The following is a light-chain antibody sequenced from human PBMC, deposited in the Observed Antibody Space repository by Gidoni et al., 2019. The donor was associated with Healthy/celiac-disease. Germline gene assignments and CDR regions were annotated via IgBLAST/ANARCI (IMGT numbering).Light chain of an antibody. J-gene: IGKJ1*01. CDR3: QQYGSSQWT. CDR1: QSVSSSY. V-gene: IGKV3-20*01. Sequence: ELVLTQSPGTLSLSPGERATLSCRASQSVSSSYLAWYQQKTGQAPRLLIYGASIRATGIPDRCSGSGSGTDFTLTISRLEPEDFAVYYCQQYGSSQWTFGQGTKVEIK. CDR2: GAS.